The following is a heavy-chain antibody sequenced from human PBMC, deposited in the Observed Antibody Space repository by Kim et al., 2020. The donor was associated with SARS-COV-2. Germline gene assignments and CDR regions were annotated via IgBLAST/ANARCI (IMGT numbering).Heavy chain of an antibody. V-gene: IGHV3-73*01. D-gene: IGHD2-15*01. Sequence: AASVKGRVTVSRDTSKNTAYRQMNTLKTGDTAVYYCTRGYCSGGSCYCDYWGQGTLVTVSS. J-gene: IGHJ4*02. CDR3: TRGYCSGGSCYCDY.